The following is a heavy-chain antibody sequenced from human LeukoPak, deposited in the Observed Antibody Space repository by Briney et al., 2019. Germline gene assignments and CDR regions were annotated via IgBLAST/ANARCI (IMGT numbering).Heavy chain of an antibody. Sequence: GASVNVSCKASGYTFTGYYMHWVRQAPGQGLEWMGWINPNSGGTNYAQKFQGRVTMTRDTSISTAYMELSRLRSDDTAVYYCARDRSRIMITFGGALGYWGQGALVTVSS. J-gene: IGHJ4*02. CDR2: INPNSGGT. D-gene: IGHD3-16*01. V-gene: IGHV1-2*02. CDR1: GYTFTGYY. CDR3: ARDRSRIMITFGGALGY.